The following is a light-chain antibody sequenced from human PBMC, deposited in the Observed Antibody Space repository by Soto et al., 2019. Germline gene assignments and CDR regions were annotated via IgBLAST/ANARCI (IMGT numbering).Light chain of an antibody. CDR3: QQYSSSPGT. CDR2: GAS. Sequence: EIVLTQSPGTLSLSPGERATLSCRASQSASSSYLAWYQQKPGQAPRLLIYGASSSATGIPERFSGSGSGTDFTLTISRLEPEDFAVYYCQQYSSSPGTFGQGPKVEIK. V-gene: IGKV3-20*01. J-gene: IGKJ1*01. CDR1: QSASSSY.